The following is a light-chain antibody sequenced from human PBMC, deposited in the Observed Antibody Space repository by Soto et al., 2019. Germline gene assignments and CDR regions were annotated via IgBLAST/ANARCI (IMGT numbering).Light chain of an antibody. CDR2: EVN. V-gene: IGLV2-8*01. CDR3: SAHTTSFTFL. CDR1: SSDVGGYNY. Sequence: QSVLTQPPSASGSPGQSVAISCTGTSSDVGGYNYVSWYQQHPGKAPKLMIYEVNKRPSGVPDRFSGSKSGNTASLTISGLQAEDEATYYCSAHTTSFTFLFGPGTKVTVL. J-gene: IGLJ1*01.